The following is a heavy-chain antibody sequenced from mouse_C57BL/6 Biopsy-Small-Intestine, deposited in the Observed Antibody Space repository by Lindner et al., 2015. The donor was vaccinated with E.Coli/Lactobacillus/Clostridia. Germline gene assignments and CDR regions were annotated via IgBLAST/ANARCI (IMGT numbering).Heavy chain of an antibody. CDR2: INPNSGGL. CDR1: GYTFSDYY. J-gene: IGHJ4*01. D-gene: IGHD2-2*01. V-gene: IGHV1-18*01. CDR3: ARLDVLIGYFDS. Sequence: SVKVSCKASGYTFSDYYIHWLRQAPGQGLEWMGRINPNSGGLNYAQKFQGRVTMTRDTSINTAYMELTSLRSDDTAVYYCARLDVLIGYFDSWGQGTLVTVSS.